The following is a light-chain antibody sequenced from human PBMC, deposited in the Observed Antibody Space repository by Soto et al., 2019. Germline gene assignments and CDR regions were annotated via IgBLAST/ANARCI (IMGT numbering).Light chain of an antibody. J-gene: IGLJ1*01. CDR1: SSNIGTNA. CDR3: AAWDDSLNGYV. Sequence: QSVLTQPPSASGTPGQSVTVSCSGGSSNIGTNAVNWYQQLPGTAPKLLIYNNNQRPSGVPDRFSGSKSGTSASLAISGLQSEDEADYYCAAWDDSLNGYVFGTGT. CDR2: NNN. V-gene: IGLV1-44*01.